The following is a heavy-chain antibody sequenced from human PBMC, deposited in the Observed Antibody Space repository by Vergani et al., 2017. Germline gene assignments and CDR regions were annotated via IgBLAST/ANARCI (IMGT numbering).Heavy chain of an antibody. CDR2: INPNSGGT. J-gene: IGHJ5*02. CDR3: ARGWFGEWEWFDP. D-gene: IGHD3-10*01. V-gene: IGHV1-2*02. Sequence: QVQLVQSGAEVKKPGASVKVSCKASGYTFTGYYMHWVRQAPGQGLEWMGWINPNSGGTNDAQKFQGRVTMTRDTSISTAYMELRRLRSDDTAVYYCARGWFGEWEWFDPWGQGTLVTVSS. CDR1: GYTFTGYY.